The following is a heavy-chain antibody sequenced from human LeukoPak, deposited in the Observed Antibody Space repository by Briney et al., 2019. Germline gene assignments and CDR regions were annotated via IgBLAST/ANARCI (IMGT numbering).Heavy chain of an antibody. D-gene: IGHD3-22*01. J-gene: IGHJ2*01. V-gene: IGHV4-4*08. CDR1: GGSIFSYY. CDR3: ARRAYYVSSGYSPASGYFDL. Sequence: SETLSLTCTVSGGSIFSYYWNWIRQPPGKGLEWIGYIYSNGITSYNPSLRSRGTISIATSKNQFSLRLRSVTAADTAIYYCARRAYYVSSGYSPASGYFDLWGRGTLVSVSS. CDR2: IYSNGIT.